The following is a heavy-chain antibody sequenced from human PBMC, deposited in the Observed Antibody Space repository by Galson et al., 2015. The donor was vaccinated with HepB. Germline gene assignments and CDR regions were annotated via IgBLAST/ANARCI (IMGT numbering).Heavy chain of an antibody. CDR1: GFTFSNAW. J-gene: IGHJ6*02. D-gene: IGHD5-24*01. Sequence: SLRLSCAASGFTFSNAWMSWVRQAPGKGLEWVGRIKSKTDGGTTDYAAPVKGRFTISRDDSKNTLYLQMNSLKTEDTAVYYCTTDLRWLQSGYYYGMDVWGQGTTVTVSS. CDR2: IKSKTDGGTT. CDR3: TTDLRWLQSGYYYGMDV. V-gene: IGHV3-15*01.